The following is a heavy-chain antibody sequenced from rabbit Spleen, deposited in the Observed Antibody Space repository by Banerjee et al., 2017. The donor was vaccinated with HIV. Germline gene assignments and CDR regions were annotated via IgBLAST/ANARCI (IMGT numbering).Heavy chain of an antibody. V-gene: IGHV1S45*01. J-gene: IGHJ4*01. CDR1: GFTLSSSYW. D-gene: IGHD2-1*01. CDR3: ARGSATMTMVITGYYLTL. CDR2: IGAGSGTT. Sequence: QEKLVESEGDLVKPEGSLTLTCTASGFTLSSSYWICWVRQAPGKGLEWIGCIGAGSGTTYYASWAKGRFTISKTSSTTVTMQMNSLTAADTAAYFCARGSATMTMVITGYYLTLWGQGTLVTVS.